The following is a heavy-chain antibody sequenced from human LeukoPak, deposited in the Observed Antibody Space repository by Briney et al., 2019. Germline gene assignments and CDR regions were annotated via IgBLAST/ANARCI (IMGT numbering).Heavy chain of an antibody. CDR2: ISSGSGYI. V-gene: IGHV3-21*01. D-gene: IGHD1-26*01. Sequence: GGSLRLSCAASGSTFSTYSMNWVRQAPGKGLEWVSSISSGSGYIYYADSVKGRFTISRDNAKNSLYLQMNSLRAEGTAVYYCARDSGSYYAFDYWGQGTLVTVSS. J-gene: IGHJ4*02. CDR3: ARDSGSYYAFDY. CDR1: GSTFSTYS.